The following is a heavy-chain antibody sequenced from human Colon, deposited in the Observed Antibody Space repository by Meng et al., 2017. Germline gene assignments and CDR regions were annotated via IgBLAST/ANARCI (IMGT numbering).Heavy chain of an antibody. D-gene: IGHD2-21*02. CDR2: IYPGDSEI. CDR1: GYDFATYW. V-gene: IGHV5-51*01. CDR3: ARHIRGTSIFFSLDY. J-gene: IGHJ4*02. Sequence: GESLKISCNTSGYDFATYWIGWVRQMPGEGLQWMGIIYPGDSEIKYSPSFEGQVTISADTSMSTAYLQWNSVQASDSAMYYCARHIRGTSIFFSLDYRGQGTLVTVSS.